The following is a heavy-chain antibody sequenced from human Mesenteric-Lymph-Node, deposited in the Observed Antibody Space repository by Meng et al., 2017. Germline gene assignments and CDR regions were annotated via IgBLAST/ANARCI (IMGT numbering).Heavy chain of an antibody. J-gene: IGHJ6*02. CDR1: GYTFTSYD. Sequence: ASVKVSCKASGYTFTSYDINWVRQATGQGLEWMGWMNPNSGNTGYAQKFQGRVTITRNTSISTAYMELSSLRPEDTAVYYCASSRYYDYVWGSYRASYYYYGMDVWGQGTTVTVSS. CDR2: MNPNSGNT. CDR3: ASSRYYDYVWGSYRASYYYYGMDV. V-gene: IGHV1-8*03. D-gene: IGHD3-16*02.